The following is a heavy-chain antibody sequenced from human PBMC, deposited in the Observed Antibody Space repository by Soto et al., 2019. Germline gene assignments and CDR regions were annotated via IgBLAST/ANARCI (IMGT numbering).Heavy chain of an antibody. J-gene: IGHJ4*02. CDR3: ARLYYDSSAYYYFDN. D-gene: IGHD3-22*01. Sequence: ASETLSLTXSVSGASMSSYYWSWIRQPPGKGLEWIGYIYYRGSTNYNPSLKSRLAISVDTSTNQFSLKLSSVTAADTAVYYCARLYYDSSAYYYFDNWGQGMLVTVSS. CDR2: IYYRGST. CDR1: GASMSSYY. V-gene: IGHV4-59*08.